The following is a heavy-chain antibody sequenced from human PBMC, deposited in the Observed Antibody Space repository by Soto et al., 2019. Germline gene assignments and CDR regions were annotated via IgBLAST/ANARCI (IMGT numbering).Heavy chain of an antibody. D-gene: IGHD5-18*01. CDR3: ANVDTAMVLDY. CDR1: GYTFTGYY. Sequence: SVKVSCKASGYTFTGYYMHWVRQAPGQGLEWMGWINPNSGNTNYAQKFQGRVTMTRDTSMSTAYMELSSLRSDDTAVYYCANVDTAMVLDYWGQGTLVTVSS. J-gene: IGHJ4*02. V-gene: IGHV1-2*02. CDR2: INPNSGNT.